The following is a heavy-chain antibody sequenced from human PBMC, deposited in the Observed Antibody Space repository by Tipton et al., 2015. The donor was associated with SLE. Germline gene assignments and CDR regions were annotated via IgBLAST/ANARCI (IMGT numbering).Heavy chain of an antibody. J-gene: IGHJ4*02. CDR2: ISYDGSNK. V-gene: IGHV3-30*18. CDR3: AKARYSSGWLVDY. CDR1: GFTFSSYG. Sequence: SLRLSCAASGFTFSSYGMHWVRQAPGKGLEWVAIISYDGSNKYYADSVKGRLTISRDNSKNTLYLQMNSLRAEDTAVYYCAKARYSSGWLVDYWGQGTLVTVSS. D-gene: IGHD6-19*01.